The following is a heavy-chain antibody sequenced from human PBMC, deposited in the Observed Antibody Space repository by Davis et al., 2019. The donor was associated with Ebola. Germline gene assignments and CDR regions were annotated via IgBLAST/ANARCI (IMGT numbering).Heavy chain of an antibody. CDR2: ISSKSTRT. D-gene: IGHD5-18*01. V-gene: IGHV3-11*03. CDR3: AKNRRGYSQPIDY. Sequence: GESLKISCAASGFTFSDHYMSWIRQALGKGLEWVSKISSKSTRTEYADSVKGRFTISRDNSKNTMNLQMNSLRAEDTAVYYCAKNRRGYSQPIDYWGQGTLVTVSS. J-gene: IGHJ4*02. CDR1: GFTFSDHY.